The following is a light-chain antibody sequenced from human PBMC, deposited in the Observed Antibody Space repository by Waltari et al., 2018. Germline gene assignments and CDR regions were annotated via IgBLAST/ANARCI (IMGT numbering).Light chain of an antibody. CDR3: QQYYRTPQT. Sequence: DIVMTQSPDSLAVSLGERATINCKSSQSVLYSSNNKNYLAWYQQKPGQPPKLLVYWASTRESGFPDRFSGGGSGTDFTLTISSLQAEDVAVYYCQQYYRTPQTFGQGTKVEIK. CDR1: QSVLYSSNNKNY. J-gene: IGKJ1*01. V-gene: IGKV4-1*01. CDR2: WAS.